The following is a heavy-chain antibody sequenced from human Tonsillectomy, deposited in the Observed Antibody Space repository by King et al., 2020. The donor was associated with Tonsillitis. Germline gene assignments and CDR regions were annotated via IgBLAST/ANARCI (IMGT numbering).Heavy chain of an antibody. CDR2: ISSGSSYI. V-gene: IGHV3-21*01. CDR3: ARVTFDILTGYYIDYFDY. J-gene: IGHJ4*02. CDR1: GFKFSSYT. D-gene: IGHD3-9*01. Sequence: QLVQSGGGLVKPGGSLRLTCAAFGFKFSSYTMHWVRQAPGKGLEWVSSISSGSSYIHYADSVKGRFTISRDNAKNSLYLQMNSLRAEDTAVYYCARVTFDILTGYYIDYFDYWGQGALVTVSS.